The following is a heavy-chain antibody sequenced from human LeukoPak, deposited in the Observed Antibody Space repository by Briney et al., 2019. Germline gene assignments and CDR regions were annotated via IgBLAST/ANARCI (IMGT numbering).Heavy chain of an antibody. CDR2: INHSGST. Sequence: PSETLSLTCAVYGGSFSGYYWSWIRQPPGKGLEWIGEINHSGSTNYNPSLKSRVTISVDTSKNQFSLKLSSVTAADTAVHYCARGHHRIEYSTSVPYYFDYWGQGTLVTVSS. D-gene: IGHD6-6*01. V-gene: IGHV4-34*01. CDR1: GGSFSGYY. CDR3: ARGHHRIEYSTSVPYYFDY. J-gene: IGHJ4*02.